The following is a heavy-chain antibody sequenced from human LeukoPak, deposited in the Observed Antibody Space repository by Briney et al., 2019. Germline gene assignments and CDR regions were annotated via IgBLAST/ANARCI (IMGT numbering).Heavy chain of an antibody. CDR1: GGSISSSSYY. J-gene: IGHJ4*02. CDR3: ARHDYYGCVDY. V-gene: IGHV4-39*01. D-gene: IGHD3-10*01. Sequence: SETLSLTCTVSGGSISSSSYYWSWIRQPPGKGLEWIGEINHSGSTNYNPSLKSRVTISVDTSKNQFSLKLSSVTAADTAVYYCARHDYYGCVDYWGQGTLVTVSS. CDR2: INHSGST.